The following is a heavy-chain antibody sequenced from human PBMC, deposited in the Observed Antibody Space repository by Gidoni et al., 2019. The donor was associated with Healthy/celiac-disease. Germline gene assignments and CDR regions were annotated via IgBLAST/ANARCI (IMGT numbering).Heavy chain of an antibody. Sequence: EVQLLESGGGLVQPGGSLRLSCAASGFTFSSYAMSWVRQAPGKGLEWVSAISGSGGSTYYADSVKGRFTISRDNSKNTLYLQMNSLRAEDTAVYYCAKDWRFLEWLTFPAFDYWGQGTLVTVSS. D-gene: IGHD3-3*01. V-gene: IGHV3-23*01. CDR1: GFTFSSYA. J-gene: IGHJ4*02. CDR3: AKDWRFLEWLTFPAFDY. CDR2: ISGSGGST.